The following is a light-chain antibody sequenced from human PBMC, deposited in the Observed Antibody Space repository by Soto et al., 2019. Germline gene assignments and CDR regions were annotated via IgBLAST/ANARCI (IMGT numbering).Light chain of an antibody. CDR1: SSDVGAYNY. CDR2: DVF. V-gene: IGLV2-14*03. Sequence: QSVLTQPASVSGSPGQSSTISCTGTSSDVGAYNYVSWYQQHPCKAPKLMIYDVFNRPSGVSDRFSGSKSGNTASLTISGLQAEDEADYFCSSYTNFNSLFGGGTKLTVL. J-gene: IGLJ3*02. CDR3: SSYTNFNSL.